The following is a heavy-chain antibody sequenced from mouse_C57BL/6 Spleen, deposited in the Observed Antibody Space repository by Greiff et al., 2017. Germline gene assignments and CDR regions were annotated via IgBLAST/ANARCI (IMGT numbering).Heavy chain of an antibody. CDR1: GYTFTSYW. J-gene: IGHJ2*01. D-gene: IGHD1-1*01. Sequence: VQLQQSGTVLARPGASVKMSCKTSGYTFTSYWMNWVKQRPGQGLEWIGAIYPGNSDTSYNQKFKGKAKLTAVTSASTAYMERSCLTNEDSAVYYCTRSGITTVVEYYFDYWGQGTTLTVSS. V-gene: IGHV1-5*01. CDR2: IYPGNSDT. CDR3: TRSGITTVVEYYFDY.